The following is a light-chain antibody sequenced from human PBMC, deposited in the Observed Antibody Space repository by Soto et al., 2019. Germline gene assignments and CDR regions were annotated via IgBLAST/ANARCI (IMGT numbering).Light chain of an antibody. CDR1: QNITTC. CDR2: AAS. Sequence: DIHMTQSPSSLSASIRDRVSITCRASQNITTCLHWYQQRPGRSPNLLIYAASHLQNGVPSRFSGSGSGPDFTLTIDSLQPEDFATSYCQQSYTAPWTFGQGTKVESK. V-gene: IGKV1-39*01. CDR3: QQSYTAPWT. J-gene: IGKJ1*01.